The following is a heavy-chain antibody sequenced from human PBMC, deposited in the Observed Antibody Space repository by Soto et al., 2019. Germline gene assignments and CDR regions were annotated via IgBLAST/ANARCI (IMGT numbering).Heavy chain of an antibody. Sequence: SETLSLTCTVSGCSISSYYWSWIRQPPGKGLEWIGYIYYSGSTNYNPSLKSRVTISVDTSKKQFSLKLSSVTAADTAVYYCAREGVSSTWYYYYAMDVWGQGTTVTVSS. D-gene: IGHD6-13*01. V-gene: IGHV4-59*01. CDR3: AREGVSSTWYYYYAMDV. CDR2: IYYSGST. J-gene: IGHJ6*02. CDR1: GCSISSYY.